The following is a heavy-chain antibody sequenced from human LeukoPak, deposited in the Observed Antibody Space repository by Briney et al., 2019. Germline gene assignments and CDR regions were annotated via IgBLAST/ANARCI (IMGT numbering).Heavy chain of an antibody. Sequence: GGSLRLSCAAPGFTFSSYSMNWVRQAPGKGLEWVSSISSSSSYIYYADSVKGRFTISRDNAKNSLYLQMNSLRAEDTAVYYCARDLAAGDAFDIWGQGTMVTVSS. CDR3: ARDLAAGDAFDI. CDR1: GFTFSSYS. J-gene: IGHJ3*02. D-gene: IGHD6-13*01. V-gene: IGHV3-21*01. CDR2: ISSSSSYI.